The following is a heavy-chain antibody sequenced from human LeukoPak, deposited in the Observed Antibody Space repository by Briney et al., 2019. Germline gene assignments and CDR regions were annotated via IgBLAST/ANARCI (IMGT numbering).Heavy chain of an antibody. CDR1: AHTFNSYG. Sequence: GASEIVSCRASAHTFNSYGITWARQAPGQGIERMAWICAHNGDTHYAQNLQGSVTMTTDTSTSTAFMELRSLRSDDTAVYYCARDPDYYDILTVGMDVWGQGTTVTVSS. V-gene: IGHV1-18*01. CDR3: ARDPDYYDILTVGMDV. CDR2: ICAHNGDT. D-gene: IGHD3-9*01. J-gene: IGHJ6*02.